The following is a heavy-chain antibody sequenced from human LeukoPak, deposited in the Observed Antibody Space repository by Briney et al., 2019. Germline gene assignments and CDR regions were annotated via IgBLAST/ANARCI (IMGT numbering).Heavy chain of an antibody. V-gene: IGHV4-34*01. Sequence: SETLSLTCAVYGGSFSGYYWSWIRQPPGKGLEWIGEINHSGSTNYNPSLKSRVTISVDTSENQFSLKLSSVTAADTAVYYCARAGILTGYYTKYYYYYGMDVWGQGTTVTVSS. CDR2: INHSGST. J-gene: IGHJ6*02. CDR1: GGSFSGYY. CDR3: ARAGILTGYYTKYYYYYGMDV. D-gene: IGHD3-9*01.